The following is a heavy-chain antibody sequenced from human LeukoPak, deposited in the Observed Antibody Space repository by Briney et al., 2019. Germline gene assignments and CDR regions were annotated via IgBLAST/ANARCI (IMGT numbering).Heavy chain of an antibody. V-gene: IGHV3-53*01. CDR3: ARDRADSSGWFNYWYFAL. CDR2: IYSGGST. Sequence: GGSLRLSCAASGFNVNSNYMNWVRQAPGKGLEWVSAIYSGGSTYYADSVKGRFTISRDNSKNTLYLQMNSLRTEDTAVYYCARDRADSSGWFNYWYFALWGRGTLVTVSS. D-gene: IGHD6-19*01. CDR1: GFNVNSNY. J-gene: IGHJ2*01.